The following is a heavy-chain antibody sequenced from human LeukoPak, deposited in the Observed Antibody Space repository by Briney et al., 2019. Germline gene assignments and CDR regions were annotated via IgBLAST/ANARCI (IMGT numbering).Heavy chain of an antibody. CDR1: GFTFSDYY. CDR3: ASQYTSSRIFDD. V-gene: IGHV3-11*06. CDR2: ISSSSSYT. D-gene: IGHD6-13*01. Sequence: GSLRLSCAASGFTFSDYYMSWIRQAPGKGLEWVSYISSSSSYTNYADSVKGRFTVSRDNAKNSLYLQMSSLRAEDTAVYFCASQYTSSRIFDDWGQGTLVTVSS. J-gene: IGHJ4*02.